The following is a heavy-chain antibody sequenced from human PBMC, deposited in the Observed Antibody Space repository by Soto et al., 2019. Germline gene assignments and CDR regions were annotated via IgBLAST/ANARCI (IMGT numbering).Heavy chain of an antibody. CDR2: INAYNGET. CDR3: ARRGAPPYYYYGLDG. Sequence: QVQLVQSGPEVKKPGASVKVSCKASGYTFSNYGITWVRQAPGQGLEWMGWINAYNGETNYAQKLQGRVTMTTATSTSPAYMELKSLKSDDTAVYYCARRGAPPYYYYGLDGWGQGPTVTVSS. CDR1: GYTFSNYG. D-gene: IGHD3-16*01. J-gene: IGHJ6*02. V-gene: IGHV1-18*01.